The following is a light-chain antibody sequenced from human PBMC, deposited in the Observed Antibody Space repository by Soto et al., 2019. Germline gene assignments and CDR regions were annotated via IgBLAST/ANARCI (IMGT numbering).Light chain of an antibody. J-gene: IGKJ1*01. CDR2: DAS. CDR3: QQYNDWPLT. Sequence: EIVMTQSPATLSVSPGERATLSCRASQSVSSNLAWYQQKPGQAPRLLIYDASNRATGIPARFSGTGSGTEFTLTISSLQSEDFALYYCQQYNDWPLTFGQGPRWIS. V-gene: IGKV3D-15*01. CDR1: QSVSSN.